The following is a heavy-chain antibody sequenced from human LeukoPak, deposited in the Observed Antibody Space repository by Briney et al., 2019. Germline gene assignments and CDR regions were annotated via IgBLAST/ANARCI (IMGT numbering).Heavy chain of an antibody. CDR3: ANLHYYGSGSREDV. CDR2: ISGSGGST. Sequence: GGSLRLSCAASGFTFSSYAMSWVRQAPGKGLEWVSAISGSGGSTYYADSVKGRFTISGDNSKNTLYLQMNSLRAEDTAVYYCANLHYYGSGSREDVWGQGTTVTVSS. CDR1: GFTFSSYA. D-gene: IGHD3-10*01. V-gene: IGHV3-23*01. J-gene: IGHJ6*02.